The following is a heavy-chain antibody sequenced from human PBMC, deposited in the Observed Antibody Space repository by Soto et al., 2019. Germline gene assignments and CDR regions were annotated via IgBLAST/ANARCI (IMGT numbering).Heavy chain of an antibody. V-gene: IGHV4-59*01. CDR2: IHYSGST. Sequence: SETLSLTCTVSRGSISTYYWSWIRQPPGKGLEWLGSIHYSGSTNYNPSLKSRVTISVDTSKNQFSLKVNSVTAADTAVYYCARPKGSYSSGYYYFDYWGQGTLVTVSS. D-gene: IGHD6-19*01. J-gene: IGHJ4*02. CDR1: RGSISTYY. CDR3: ARPKGSYSSGYYYFDY.